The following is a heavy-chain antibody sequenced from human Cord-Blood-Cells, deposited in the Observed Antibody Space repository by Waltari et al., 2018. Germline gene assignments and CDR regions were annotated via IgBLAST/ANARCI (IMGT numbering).Heavy chain of an antibody. Sequence: QVQLQESGPGLVKPSETLSLTCAVSGYSISSGYYWGWIRQPPGKGLEWIGSIYHSGSTYYNPSLKSRVTISVDTSKNQFSLKLSSVTAADTAVYYCARGGSSSWYGDYWGQETLVTVSS. CDR3: ARGGSSSWYGDY. CDR2: IYHSGST. CDR1: GYSISSGYY. V-gene: IGHV4-38-2*01. D-gene: IGHD6-13*01. J-gene: IGHJ4*02.